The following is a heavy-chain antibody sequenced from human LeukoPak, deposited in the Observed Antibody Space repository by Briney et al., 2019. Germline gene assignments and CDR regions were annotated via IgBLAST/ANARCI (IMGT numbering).Heavy chain of an antibody. V-gene: IGHV3-23*01. J-gene: IGHJ4*02. CDR1: GFTFSNYA. D-gene: IGHD4-17*01. CDR3: ARGRLRSTKPVTYYFDY. Sequence: PGGSLRLSCAASGFTFSNYAMNWVRQAPGKGLEWVSAISGGSGSTYYADSVKGRFTISRDNSKNTLYLQMNSLRAEDTAVYYCARGRLRSTKPVTYYFDYWGQGTLVTVSS. CDR2: ISGGSGST.